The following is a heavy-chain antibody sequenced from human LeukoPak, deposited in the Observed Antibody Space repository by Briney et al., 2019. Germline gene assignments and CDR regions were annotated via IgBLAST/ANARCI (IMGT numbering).Heavy chain of an antibody. CDR1: GGSFSGYY. Sequence: SETLSLTGAVYGGSFSGYYWSWIRQPPGKGLEWIGYIYHSGSTYYNPSLKSRVTISVDRSKNQFSLKLSSVTAADTAVYYCARAYSGSYPFDYWGQGTLVTVSS. J-gene: IGHJ4*02. CDR3: ARAYSGSYPFDY. V-gene: IGHV4-34*01. CDR2: IYHSGST. D-gene: IGHD1-26*01.